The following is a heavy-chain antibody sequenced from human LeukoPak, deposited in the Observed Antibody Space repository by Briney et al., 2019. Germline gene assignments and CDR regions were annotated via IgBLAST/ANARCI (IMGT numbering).Heavy chain of an antibody. D-gene: IGHD3-22*01. V-gene: IGHV3-48*02. CDR3: ARDHLHYYDSSGYTD. CDR2: ISSSSSTI. J-gene: IGHJ4*02. Sequence: PGGSLRLSCAASGFTFSSYSMTWVRQAPGKGLEWASYISSSSSTIYYADSVKGRFTISRDNAKNSLYLQMNSLRDEDTAVYYCARDHLHYYDSSGYTDWGQGTLVTVSS. CDR1: GFTFSSYS.